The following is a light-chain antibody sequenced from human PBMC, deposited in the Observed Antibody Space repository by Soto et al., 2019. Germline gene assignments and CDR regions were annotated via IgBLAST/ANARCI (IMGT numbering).Light chain of an antibody. J-gene: IGKJ2*01. CDR1: QSISTW. CDR3: QQYNIFPYT. CDR2: KAS. V-gene: IGKV1-5*03. Sequence: DIEMTQSPSTLSACVGDRVTITCRASQSISTWLAWYQQKPGKAPKLLIYKASSLESGVPSRFSGSGSGTEFTLTISSLQPEDFATFYCQQYNIFPYTFGQGTKLEIK.